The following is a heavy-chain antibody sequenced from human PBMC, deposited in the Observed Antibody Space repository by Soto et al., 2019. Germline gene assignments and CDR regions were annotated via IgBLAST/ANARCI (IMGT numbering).Heavy chain of an antibody. D-gene: IGHD3-22*01. CDR3: AREKAHQHDSSGPFDY. J-gene: IGHJ4*02. CDR1: DDGVSSNSAA. CDR2: TYYRSQWLN. V-gene: IGHV6-1*01. Sequence: SQTLSLTCAISDDGVSSNSAAWNWIRQSPSRGLEWLGRTYYRSQWLNDYADSVKSRITIKPDTSKNQFSLELDSVTPEDTAVYYCAREKAHQHDSSGPFDYCGLGTLVTVSS.